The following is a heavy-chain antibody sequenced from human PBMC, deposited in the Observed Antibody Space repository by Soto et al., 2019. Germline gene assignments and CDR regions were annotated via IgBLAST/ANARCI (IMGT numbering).Heavy chain of an antibody. CDR1: GGSFSGYY. J-gene: IGHJ4*02. CDR2: INHSGST. Sequence: SETLSLTCAVYGGSFSGYYWTWIRQPPGTGPEWIGEINHSGSTNYNPSLKSRVTISVDTSKNQFSLKLTAVTAADTAVYYCARDKITGLFDYWGQGTLVTVSS. D-gene: IGHD2-8*02. V-gene: IGHV4-34*01. CDR3: ARDKITGLFDY.